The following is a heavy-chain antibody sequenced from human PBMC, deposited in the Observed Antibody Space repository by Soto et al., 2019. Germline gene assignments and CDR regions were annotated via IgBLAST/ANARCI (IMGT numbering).Heavy chain of an antibody. CDR2: INAGNGNT. CDR3: ARSYGSGSYYRNWFDP. V-gene: IGHV1-3*01. CDR1: GYTFTSYA. D-gene: IGHD3-10*01. Sequence: ASVKVSCKASGYTFTSYAMHWVRQAPGQRLEWMGWINAGNGNTKYSQKFQGRVTITRDTSASTAYMELSSPRSEDTAVYYCARSYGSGSYYRNWFDPWGQGTLVTVSS. J-gene: IGHJ5*02.